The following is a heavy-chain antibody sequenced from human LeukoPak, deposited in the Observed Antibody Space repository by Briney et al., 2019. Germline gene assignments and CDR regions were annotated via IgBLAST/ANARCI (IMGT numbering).Heavy chain of an antibody. CDR1: GASVSSYY. CDR3: ARGSVAAAGELDAFDI. J-gene: IGHJ3*02. CDR2: TYYSGRT. V-gene: IGHV4-59*02. Sequence: SETLSLTCTVSGASVSSYYWSWIRQPPGKGLEWIGSTYYSGRTDYTPSLKSRVTISLDTSTNQFSLKLSSVTAADTAVYYCARGSVAAAGELDAFDIWGQGTMVTVSS. D-gene: IGHD6-13*01.